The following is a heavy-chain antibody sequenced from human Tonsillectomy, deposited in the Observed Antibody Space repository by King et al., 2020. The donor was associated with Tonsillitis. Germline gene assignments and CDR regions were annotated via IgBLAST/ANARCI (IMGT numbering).Heavy chain of an antibody. J-gene: IGHJ4*02. CDR2: ISYDGSNK. CDR3: AKASHYGDSRMYYFDY. V-gene: IGHV3-30*18. Sequence: VQLVESGGGVVQPGRSLRLSCAASGFTFSSYGMHWVRQAPGKGLEWVAVISYDGSNKYYADSVKGRFTISRDNSKNTLYLQMNSLRAEDTAVYYCAKASHYGDSRMYYFDYWGQGTLVTVSS. CDR1: GFTFSSYG. D-gene: IGHD4-17*01.